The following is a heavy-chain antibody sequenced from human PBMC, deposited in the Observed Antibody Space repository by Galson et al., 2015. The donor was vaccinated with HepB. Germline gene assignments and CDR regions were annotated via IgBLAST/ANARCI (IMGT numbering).Heavy chain of an antibody. CDR3: ARGIFYYYYMDV. Sequence: SVKVSCKASGYTFTYYAIHWVRQAPGQSLEWMGWINPDNGNTQYSQRFQGRVTITRDTSATTAYMELSSLRSEDTAIYYCARGIFYYYYMDVWGKGTTVTVSS. J-gene: IGHJ6*03. CDR1: GYTFTYYA. CDR2: INPDNGNT. V-gene: IGHV1-3*01.